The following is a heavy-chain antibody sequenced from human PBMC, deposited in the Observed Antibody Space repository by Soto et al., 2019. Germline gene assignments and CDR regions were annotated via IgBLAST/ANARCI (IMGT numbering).Heavy chain of an antibody. V-gene: IGHV3-13*01. CDR2: IGTAGDT. CDR3: ARDFTTTYCSSTSCPFDY. Sequence: GGSLRLSCAASGFTFSSYDMHWVRQATGKGLEWVSAIGTAGDTYYADSVKGRFTISRENAKNSLYLQMNSLRAEDTAVYYCARDFTTTYCSSTSCPFDYWGQGTLVTVSS. J-gene: IGHJ4*02. D-gene: IGHD2-2*01. CDR1: GFTFSSYD.